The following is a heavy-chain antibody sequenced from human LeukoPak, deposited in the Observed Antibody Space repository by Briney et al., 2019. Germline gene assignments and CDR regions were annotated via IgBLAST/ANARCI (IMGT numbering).Heavy chain of an antibody. D-gene: IGHD6-13*01. V-gene: IGHV1-69*06. CDR1: GGTFSSYA. CDR2: IIPIFGTA. J-gene: IGHJ3*02. CDR3: ASSNSSSWSMYAFDI. Sequence: SVKVSCKASGGTFSSYAISWVRQAPGQGLEWMGGIIPIFGTANYAQKFQGRVTITADKSTSTAYMELSSLRSEDTAVYYCASSNSSSWSMYAFDIWGQGTMVTVSS.